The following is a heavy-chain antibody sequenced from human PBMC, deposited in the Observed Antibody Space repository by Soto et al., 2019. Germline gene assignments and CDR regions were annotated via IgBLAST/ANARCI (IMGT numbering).Heavy chain of an antibody. CDR2: ISYDGSNK. CDR3: AKVGYCSSTSCLAGYYYYGMDV. V-gene: IGHV3-30*18. Sequence: LRLSCAASGFTFSSYGMHWVRQAPGKGLEWVAVISYDGSNKYYADSVKGRFTISRDNSKNTLYLQMNSLRAEDTAVYYCAKVGYCSSTSCLAGYYYYGMDVWGQGTTVTVSS. J-gene: IGHJ6*02. D-gene: IGHD2-2*01. CDR1: GFTFSSYG.